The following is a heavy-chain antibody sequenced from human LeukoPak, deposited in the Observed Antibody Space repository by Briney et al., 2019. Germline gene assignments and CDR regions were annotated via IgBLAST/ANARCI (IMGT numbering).Heavy chain of an antibody. CDR1: GFTFSNYA. V-gene: IGHV3-23*01. J-gene: IGHJ1*01. D-gene: IGHD2-2*02. CDR3: ARDGCSSTSCYTYEYFQH. CDR2: ISGSGGST. Sequence: GGSLRLSCAASGFTFSNYAMSWVRQAPGKGLEWVSAISGSGGSTYYADSVKGRFTFSRDNSKNTLYLQMNSLRAEDTAVYYCARDGCSSTSCYTYEYFQHWGQGTLVTVSS.